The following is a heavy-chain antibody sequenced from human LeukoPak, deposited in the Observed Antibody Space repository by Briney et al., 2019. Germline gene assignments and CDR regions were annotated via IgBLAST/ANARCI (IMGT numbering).Heavy chain of an antibody. D-gene: IGHD3-22*01. CDR3: ARDAPNYYDSSGYLFDY. CDR1: GYTFTSYY. CDR2: INPSGGST. J-gene: IGHJ4*02. Sequence: ASVKVSCKASGYTFTSYYMHWVRQAPGQGLEWMGIINPSGGSTSYAQKSQGRVTMTRDTSTSTVYMELSSLRSEDTAVYYCARDAPNYYDSSGYLFDYWGQGTPVTVSS. V-gene: IGHV1-46*01.